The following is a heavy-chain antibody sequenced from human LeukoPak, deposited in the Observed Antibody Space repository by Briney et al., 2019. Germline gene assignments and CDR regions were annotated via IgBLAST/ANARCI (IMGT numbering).Heavy chain of an antibody. D-gene: IGHD1-1*01. Sequence: PGGSLRLSCAASGFTFDDYAMHWVRQAPGKGLEGVSGISWNSGSIGYADSVKGRFTISRDNAKNSLYLQMNSLRAEDTALYYCAKDIQAGTTAGTGMDVWGQGTTVTVSS. J-gene: IGHJ6*02. V-gene: IGHV3-9*01. CDR1: GFTFDDYA. CDR2: ISWNSGSI. CDR3: AKDIQAGTTAGTGMDV.